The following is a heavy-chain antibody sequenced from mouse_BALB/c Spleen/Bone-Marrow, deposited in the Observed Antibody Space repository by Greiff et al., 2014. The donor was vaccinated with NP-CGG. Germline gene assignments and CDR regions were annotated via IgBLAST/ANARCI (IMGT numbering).Heavy chain of an antibody. J-gene: IGHJ4*01. CDR1: GHTFTDYI. Sequence: QVQLQQSGPELVKPGASVKMSCKASGHTFTDYIINWVKQRTGQGLEWIGEIYPGSGSIYYNEKFKGKATLTADKSSNTAYMQFSSLTSEDSAVYFCARSPNWDPYYAMDYWGQGTSVTVSS. CDR3: ARSPNWDPYYAMDY. D-gene: IGHD4-1*01. CDR2: IYPGSGSI. V-gene: IGHV1-77*01.